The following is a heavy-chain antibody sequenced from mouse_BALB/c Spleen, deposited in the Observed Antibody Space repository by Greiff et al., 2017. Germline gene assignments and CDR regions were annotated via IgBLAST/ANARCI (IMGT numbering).Heavy chain of an antibody. D-gene: IGHD2-14*01. CDR1: GYSITSDYA. V-gene: IGHV3-2*02. Sequence: EVHLVESGPGLVKPSQSLSLTCTVTGYSITSDYAWNWIRQFPGNKLEWMGYISYSGSTSYNPSLKSRISITRDTSKNQFFLQLNSVTTEDTATYYCARRDYRASMDYWGQGTSVTVSS. CDR3: ARRDYRASMDY. CDR2: ISYSGST. J-gene: IGHJ4*01.